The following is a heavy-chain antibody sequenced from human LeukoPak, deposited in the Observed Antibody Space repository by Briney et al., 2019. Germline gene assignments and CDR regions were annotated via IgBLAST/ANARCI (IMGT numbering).Heavy chain of an antibody. V-gene: IGHV4-34*01. D-gene: IGHD3-10*01. Sequence: SETLSLTCAVYGGSFSGYYWSWIRQPPGKGLEWIGEINHSGSTNYNPSLKSRVTISVDTSKNQFSLKLSSVTAADTAVYYCARSRATVGSGSYLAPIKWGQGTLVTVSS. J-gene: IGHJ4*02. CDR1: GGSFSGYY. CDR3: ARSRATVGSGSYLAPIK. CDR2: INHSGST.